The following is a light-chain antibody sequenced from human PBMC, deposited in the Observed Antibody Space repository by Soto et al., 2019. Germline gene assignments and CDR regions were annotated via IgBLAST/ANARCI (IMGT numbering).Light chain of an antibody. CDR3: SSYTTTYTRV. J-gene: IGLJ1*01. CDR1: SSDVGGYNY. V-gene: IGLV2-14*01. Sequence: QSALTQPASVSGSPGQSITISCTGTSSDVGGYNYVSWYQQHPGKAPKLMIFEVSNRPSGVSNRFSGSKSGNTASLTISGLQDDDEADYYCSSYTTTYTRVFGTGTKLTVL. CDR2: EVS.